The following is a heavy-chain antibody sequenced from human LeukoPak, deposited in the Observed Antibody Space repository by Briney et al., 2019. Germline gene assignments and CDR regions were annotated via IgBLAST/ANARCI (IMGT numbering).Heavy chain of an antibody. CDR3: ASDLVVAATATYGMDV. CDR1: GFTFSSYW. D-gene: IGHD2-15*01. J-gene: IGHJ6*02. CDR2: IKQDGSEK. Sequence: PGGSLRLSCAASGFTFSSYWMSWVRQAPGKGLEWVANIKQDGSEKYYVDSAKGRFTISRDNAKNSLYLQMNSLRAEDTAVYYCASDLVVAATATYGMDVWGQGTTVTVSS. V-gene: IGHV3-7*01.